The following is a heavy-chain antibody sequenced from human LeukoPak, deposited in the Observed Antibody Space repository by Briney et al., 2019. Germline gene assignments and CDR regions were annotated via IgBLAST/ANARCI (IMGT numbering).Heavy chain of an antibody. V-gene: IGHV1-69*13. J-gene: IGHJ6*03. CDR1: GGTFSSYA. D-gene: IGHD5-12*01. CDR2: IIPIFGTA. CDR3: ARSGYSGYDKSYYYYYMDV. Sequence: SVKVSCKASGGTFSSYAISWVRQAPGQGLEWMGGIIPIFGTANYAQKFQGRVTITADESTSTAYMELSSLRSEDTAVYYCARSGYSGYDKSYYYYYMDVWGKGTTVTISS.